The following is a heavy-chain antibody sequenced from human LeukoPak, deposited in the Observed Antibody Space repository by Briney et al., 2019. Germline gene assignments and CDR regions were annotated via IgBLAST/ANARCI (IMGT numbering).Heavy chain of an antibody. V-gene: IGHV1-58*01. D-gene: IGHD1-26*01. CDR3: AALIMGSGSYALDAFDI. J-gene: IGHJ3*02. Sequence: ASVKVSCKASGFTFTSSAVQWVRQARGQRLEWIGWIVVGSGNTNYAQKFQERVTITRDMSTSTAYMELSSLRSEDTAVYYCAALIMGSGSYALDAFDIWGQGTMVTVSS. CDR1: GFTFTSSA. CDR2: IVVGSGNT.